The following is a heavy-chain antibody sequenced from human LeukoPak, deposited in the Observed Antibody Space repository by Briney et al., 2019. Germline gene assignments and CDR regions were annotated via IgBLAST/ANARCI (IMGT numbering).Heavy chain of an antibody. CDR1: GYTFTGYY. CDR2: INPNSGGT. Sequence: ASVKVSCKASGYTFTGYYMHWVRQAPGQGLEWMGWINPNSGGTNYAQKFQGRVTMTRDTSISTAYMELSRLRSDDTAVYYCARVGRFGGVIVAFDYWGQGTLVTASS. CDR3: ARVGRFGGVIVAFDY. V-gene: IGHV1-2*02. J-gene: IGHJ4*02. D-gene: IGHD3-16*02.